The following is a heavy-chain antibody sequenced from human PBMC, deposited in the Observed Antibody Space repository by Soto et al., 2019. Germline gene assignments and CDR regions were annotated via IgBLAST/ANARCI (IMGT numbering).Heavy chain of an antibody. D-gene: IGHD1-20*01. V-gene: IGHV4-4*02. J-gene: IGHJ5*02. CDR2: LHLGGTT. Sequence: QVQLQESGPGLVKPSGTLSLTCAVSGDSITSSAWWSCVRQPPGKGLEWIGELHLGGTTNYNPSLKSRVTISVDKSTNQFSLILNSVTAADTAIYYCARGDNWRLDLWGQGTLVTVSS. CDR3: ARGDNWRLDL. CDR1: GDSITSSAW.